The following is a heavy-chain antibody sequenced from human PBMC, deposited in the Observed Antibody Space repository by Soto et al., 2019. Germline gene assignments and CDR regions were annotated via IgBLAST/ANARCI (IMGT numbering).Heavy chain of an antibody. CDR1: GGSFSGYY. CDR2: INHSGST. J-gene: IGHJ4*02. V-gene: IGHV4-34*01. CDR3: ARGARSGPRALGTYCSSTSCYLHY. Sequence: SETLSLTCAVYGGSFSGYYWSWIRQPPGKGLEWIGEINHSGSTNYNPSLKSRVTISVDTSKNQFSLKLSSVTAADTAVYYCARGARSGPRALGTYCSSTSCYLHYWGQGTLVTVSS. D-gene: IGHD2-2*01.